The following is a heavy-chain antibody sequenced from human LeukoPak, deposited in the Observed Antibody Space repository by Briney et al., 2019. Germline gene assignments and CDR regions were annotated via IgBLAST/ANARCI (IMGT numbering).Heavy chain of an antibody. CDR1: GFTFSSYD. J-gene: IGHJ2*01. V-gene: IGHV3-13*01. D-gene: IGHD6-13*01. CDR2: IGTAGEI. Sequence: GGSLRLSCAASGFTFSSYDIHWVRQATGKGLEWVSGIGTAGEIYYPGSVKGRFTISRENAKNSLYLQMNSLRAGHTAVYYCARAAYSSTWYSRYFDLWGRGTLVTVSS. CDR3: ARAAYSSTWYSRYFDL.